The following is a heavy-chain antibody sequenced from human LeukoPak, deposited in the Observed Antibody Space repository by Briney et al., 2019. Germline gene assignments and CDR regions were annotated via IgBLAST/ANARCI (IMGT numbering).Heavy chain of an antibody. V-gene: IGHV3-9*03. CDR2: ISWNSGSI. CDR3: AKARYNWNSPYFDY. D-gene: IGHD1-20*01. CDR1: GFTFDDYA. Sequence: GRSLRLSCAASGFTFDDYAVHWVRQAPGKGLEWVSGISWNSGSIGYADSVKGRFTISRDNAKNSLYLQMNSLRAEDMALYYCAKARYNWNSPYFDYWGQGTLVTVSS. J-gene: IGHJ4*02.